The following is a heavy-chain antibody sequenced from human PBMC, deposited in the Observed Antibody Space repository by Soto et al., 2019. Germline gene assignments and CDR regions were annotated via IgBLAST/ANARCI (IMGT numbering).Heavy chain of an antibody. D-gene: IGHD1-26*01. CDR3: ASGATTFGGDWFDP. CDR1: GGSFSGYY. Sequence: PSETLSLTCAVYGGSFSGYYWTWIRQPPGTGLEWFGEINHSGSTNYNPSLKSRVTISVDTSKNQFSLKLTSVTAADTAVYYCASGATTFGGDWFDPWGQGTLVTVSS. V-gene: IGHV4-34*01. J-gene: IGHJ5*02. CDR2: INHSGST.